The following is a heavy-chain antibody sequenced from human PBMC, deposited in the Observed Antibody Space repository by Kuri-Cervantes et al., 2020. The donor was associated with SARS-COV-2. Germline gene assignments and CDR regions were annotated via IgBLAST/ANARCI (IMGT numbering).Heavy chain of an antibody. CDR2: ISSNGGST. CDR1: GFTFSSYA. V-gene: IGHV3-64*04. Sequence: GGSLRLSCSASGFTFSSYAMHWVRQAPGKGLEYVSAISSNGGSTYYADSVKGRFTISRDNSKNTLYLQMNSLRAEDTAVYYCAKPARGAYYYYYMDVWGKGTTVTVSS. J-gene: IGHJ6*03. D-gene: IGHD6-6*01. CDR3: AKPARGAYYYYYMDV.